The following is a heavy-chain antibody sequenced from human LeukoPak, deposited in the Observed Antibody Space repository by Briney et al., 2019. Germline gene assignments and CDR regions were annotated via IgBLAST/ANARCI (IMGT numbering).Heavy chain of an antibody. V-gene: IGHV3-21*01. D-gene: IGHD3-22*01. J-gene: IGHJ4*02. CDR2: ISSSSYI. CDR1: GFTFSSYS. Sequence: GGSLRLSCAASGFTFSSYSMNWVRQAPGKGLEWVSSISSSSYIYYADSVKGRFTISRDNAKNSLYLQMNSLRAEDTAVYYCARGFNKIVVVLTGDYWGQGTLVTVSS. CDR3: ARGFNKIVVVLTGDY.